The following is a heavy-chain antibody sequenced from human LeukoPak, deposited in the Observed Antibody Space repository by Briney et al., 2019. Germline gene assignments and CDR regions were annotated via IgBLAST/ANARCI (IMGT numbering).Heavy chain of an antibody. J-gene: IGHJ3*02. V-gene: IGHV3-23*01. CDR1: GFTFSSYA. Sequence: PGGSLRLSCAASGFTFSSYAMSWVRQAPGKGLEWVSAISGSGGSTYYADSVKGRFTISRDNSKNSLYLQMNSLRAEDTAVYYCAKALHGHDAFDIWGQGTMVTVSS. CDR3: AKALHGHDAFDI. CDR2: ISGSGGST.